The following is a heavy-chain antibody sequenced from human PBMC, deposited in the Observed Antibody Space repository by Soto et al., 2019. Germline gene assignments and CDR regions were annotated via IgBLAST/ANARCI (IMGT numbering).Heavy chain of an antibody. Sequence: QVQLQKSGPGLVKPSQTLSLTCTVSGGSISSGGYYWSWIRQHPGKGLEWIGYIYYSGSTYYNPSLKSRVTVSVDTSKNQFSLKLSSVTAADTAVYYCARTVVAITKGDWFDPWGQGTLVTVSS. CDR2: IYYSGST. CDR3: ARTVVAITKGDWFDP. D-gene: IGHD2-15*01. J-gene: IGHJ5*02. CDR1: GGSISSGGYY. V-gene: IGHV4-31*03.